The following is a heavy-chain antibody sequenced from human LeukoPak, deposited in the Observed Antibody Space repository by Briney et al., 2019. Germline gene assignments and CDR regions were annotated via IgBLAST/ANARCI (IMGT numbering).Heavy chain of an antibody. Sequence: GGSLRLSCAASGFTFRSCELSWVRQAPAKGLEWVSSLSSRSNYIYYADAVKGRFTISRDNAKNSLYLQMNSLRAEDTAVYYCARAIISSSYMDVWGQGTTVTVSS. CDR3: ARAIISSSYMDV. D-gene: IGHD6-13*01. V-gene: IGHV3-48*03. CDR2: LSSRSNYI. J-gene: IGHJ6*02. CDR1: GFTFRSCE.